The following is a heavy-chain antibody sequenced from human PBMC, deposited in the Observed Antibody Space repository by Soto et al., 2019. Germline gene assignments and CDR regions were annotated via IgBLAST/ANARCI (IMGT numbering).Heavy chain of an antibody. Sequence: SLKLACKSSGYTITNHGINCVRQAPRQGLEWMGWINPYNANTNYAQKLQGRVTMTTDTSTSTAYMDLRSLTSDDTAVYYCARDRVAGIWGDAFDIWGQGTMVTVSS. V-gene: IGHV1-18*04. CDR1: GYTITNHG. CDR3: ARDRVAGIWGDAFDI. D-gene: IGHD3-16*01. J-gene: IGHJ3*02. CDR2: INPYNANT.